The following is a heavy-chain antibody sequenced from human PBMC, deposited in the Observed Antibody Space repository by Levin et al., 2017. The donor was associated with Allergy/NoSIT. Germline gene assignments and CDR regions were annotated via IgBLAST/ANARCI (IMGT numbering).Heavy chain of an antibody. Sequence: GGSLRLSCAASGLTFSLYAVNWVRRAPGKGLEWVSVISGSGESTYYADSVKGRFTISRDNSKKTVFLQMNRLRVEDTAIYYCAKDSLHEEVSANFWYFDLWGRGTQVTVSS. V-gene: IGHV3-23*01. CDR1: GLTFSLYA. CDR2: ISGSGEST. CDR3: AKDSLHEEVSANFWYFDL. D-gene: IGHD2-15*01. J-gene: IGHJ2*01.